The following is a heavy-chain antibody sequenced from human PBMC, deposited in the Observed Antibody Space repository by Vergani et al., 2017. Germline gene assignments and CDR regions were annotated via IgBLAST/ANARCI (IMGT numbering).Heavy chain of an antibody. D-gene: IGHD3-10*01. CDR2: IRYDGSNK. Sequence: QVQLVESGGGVVQPGGSLRLSCAASGFTFSSYGMHWVRQAPGKGLEWVAFIRYDGSNKYYADSVKGRFTISRDNSKNTLYLQMNSLRAEDTAVYYCAKGRTLYGSGSYYRYYFDYWGQGTLVTVSS. CDR1: GFTFSSYG. CDR3: AKGRTLYGSGSYYRYYFDY. V-gene: IGHV3-30*02. J-gene: IGHJ4*02.